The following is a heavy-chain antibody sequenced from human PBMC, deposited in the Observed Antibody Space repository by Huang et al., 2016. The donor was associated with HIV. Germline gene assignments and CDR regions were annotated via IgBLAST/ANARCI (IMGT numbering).Heavy chain of an antibody. J-gene: IGHJ3*02. D-gene: IGHD2-21*01. Sequence: QVQLVQSGAEVKKPGASVKVSCKVSGYTLTELSIHWVRPAPGKGLEWMGGCAPEHGETIYAQNFQGRVTMTEDTSTDTAYMELHSLRPEDTAVYYCAAGYDTYYDIWGQGTMVIASS. CDR2: CAPEHGET. CDR1: GYTLTELS. CDR3: AAGYDTYYDI. V-gene: IGHV1-24*01.